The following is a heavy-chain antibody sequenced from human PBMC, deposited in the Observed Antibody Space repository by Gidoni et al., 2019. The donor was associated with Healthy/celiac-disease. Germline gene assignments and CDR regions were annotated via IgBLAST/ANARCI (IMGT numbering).Heavy chain of an antibody. J-gene: IGHJ5*02. CDR3: ARRGAYYDFWSGYYLWFDP. CDR2: IKQDCSEK. V-gene: IGHV3-7*03. Sequence: EVQLGESGGGLVKPGGSLRLPWAASGFTWSSEWMSWVRQPPGKGLEGVANIKQDCSEKYYVDSVKGRFTISRDNAKNSLYLQMNSLRAEDTAVYYCARRGAYYDFWSGYYLWFDPWGQGTLVTVSS. D-gene: IGHD3-3*01. CDR1: GFTWSSEW.